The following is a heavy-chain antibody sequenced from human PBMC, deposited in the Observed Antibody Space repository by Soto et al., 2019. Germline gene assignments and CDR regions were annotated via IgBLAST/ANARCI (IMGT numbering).Heavy chain of an antibody. CDR1: GYSFTSFW. Sequence: PGESLKISCKGSGYSFTSFWSGWVRQMPGKGLEWMGIIYPGDSDTRYSPSFQGQVTISADKSISTAYLQWSSLKASDTAMYYCARVGYDYIWGSYRQTPFDYWGQGTLVTVSS. J-gene: IGHJ4*02. CDR3: ARVGYDYIWGSYRQTPFDY. CDR2: IYPGDSDT. V-gene: IGHV5-51*01. D-gene: IGHD3-16*02.